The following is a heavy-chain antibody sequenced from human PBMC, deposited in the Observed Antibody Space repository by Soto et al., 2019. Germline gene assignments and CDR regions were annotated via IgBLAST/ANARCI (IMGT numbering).Heavy chain of an antibody. CDR3: ARERDALVVVPAAIPGYYYGMDV. CDR1: GGTFSIYA. D-gene: IGHD2-2*02. Sequence: PVKVSCKASGGTFSIYAISWLRQAPGQGLEWMGGIIPIFGTANYAQKFQGRVTITADESTSTAYVELSSLRSEETAVYYCARERDALVVVPAAIPGYYYGMDVWGQGTTVTVSS. J-gene: IGHJ6*02. CDR2: IIPIFGTA. V-gene: IGHV1-69*13.